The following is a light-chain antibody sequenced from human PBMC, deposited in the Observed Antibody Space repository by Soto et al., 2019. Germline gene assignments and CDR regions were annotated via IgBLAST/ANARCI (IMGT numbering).Light chain of an antibody. CDR2: GAS. Sequence: EIVGTQSPGTLSLSPGEGATLSCRASQSVRNNYLAWYQQKPGQAPRLLISGASSRATGVPDRFSGSGSGTDFTLTIRRLESEDCAVYYCQRYGSSPPHTFGQGTRLE. V-gene: IGKV3-20*01. CDR3: QRYGSSPPHT. CDR1: QSVRNNY. J-gene: IGKJ2*01.